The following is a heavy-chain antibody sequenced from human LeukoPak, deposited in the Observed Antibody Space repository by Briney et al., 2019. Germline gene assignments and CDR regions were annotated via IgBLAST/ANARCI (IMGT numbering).Heavy chain of an antibody. J-gene: IGHJ6*03. CDR2: MNPNSGNT. CDR1: GYTFTSYD. V-gene: IGHV1-8*03. CDR3: ARGRRLTIFGVVKYYYYYYMDV. D-gene: IGHD3-3*01. Sequence: ASVKVSCKASGYTFTSYDINWVRQATGQGLEWMGWMNPNSGNTGYAQKFQGRVTITRNTSISTAYMELSSLRSEDTAVYYCARGRRLTIFGVVKYYYYYYMDVWGKGTTVTVSS.